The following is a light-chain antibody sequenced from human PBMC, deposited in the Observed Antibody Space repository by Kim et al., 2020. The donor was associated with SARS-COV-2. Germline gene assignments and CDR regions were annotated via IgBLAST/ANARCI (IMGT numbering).Light chain of an antibody. CDR3: QACDSSFWV. J-gene: IGLJ3*02. CDR1: KLGDKY. V-gene: IGLV3-1*01. CDR2: QDS. Sequence: SYELTQPPSVSVSPGQTASITCPGDKLGDKYACWYQQKPGQSPVLVIYQDSKRPSGIPERFSGSNSGNTATLTISGTQAMDEADYYCQACDSSFWVFGGG.